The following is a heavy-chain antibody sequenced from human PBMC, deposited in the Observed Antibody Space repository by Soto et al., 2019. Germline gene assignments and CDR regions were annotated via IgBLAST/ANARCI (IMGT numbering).Heavy chain of an antibody. CDR1: GFTFDDYA. CDR2: ISWNSGSI. D-gene: IGHD3-10*01. V-gene: IGHV3-9*01. CDR3: AKSFGEDAFDI. J-gene: IGHJ3*02. Sequence: EVQLVESGGGLVQPGRSLRLSCAASGFTFDDYAMHWVRQAPGKGLEWVSGISWNSGSIGYADSVKGRFTISRDNAKNSLYLQMNSLRAEDTALYYCAKSFGEDAFDIWGQGTMVTVSS.